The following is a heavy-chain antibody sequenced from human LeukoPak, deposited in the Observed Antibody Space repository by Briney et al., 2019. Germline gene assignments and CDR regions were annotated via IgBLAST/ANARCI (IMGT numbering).Heavy chain of an antibody. D-gene: IGHD6-19*01. CDR1: GFTFSTYA. J-gene: IGHJ4*02. V-gene: IGHV3-30-3*01. CDR2: ISYDGSNK. CDR3: ASSHSSGWYYSDY. Sequence: PGGSLRLSCAASGFTFSTYAMHWVRQAPVKGLEWVAVISYDGSNKYYADSVKGRFTISRDNSKNTLYLQMNSLRAEDTAVYYCASSHSSGWYYSDYWGQGTLVTVSS.